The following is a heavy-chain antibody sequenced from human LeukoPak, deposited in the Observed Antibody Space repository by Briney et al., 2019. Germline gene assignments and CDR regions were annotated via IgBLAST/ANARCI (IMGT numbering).Heavy chain of an antibody. CDR1: GDSIRDSY. D-gene: IGHD2-8*01. Sequence: SATLSLTCTVSGDSIRDSYFSWIRQPAGKGLEWIGRIYDSRRTNYSPSLKSRVTLSVDTSNNQFSLTLSSVTAADTAVYHCARDIRSHNGPGGYYYYYMDVWGKGTTVTVSS. CDR2: IYDSRRT. CDR3: ARDIRSHNGPGGYYYYYMDV. V-gene: IGHV4-4*07. J-gene: IGHJ6*03.